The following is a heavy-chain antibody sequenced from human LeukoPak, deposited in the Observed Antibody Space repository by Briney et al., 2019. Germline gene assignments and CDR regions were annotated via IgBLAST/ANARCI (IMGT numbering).Heavy chain of an antibody. CDR3: ARDRTGDSGDSSGYYYDFDY. CDR2: ISSSGSTI. CDR1: GDSISSSSYY. Sequence: PSETLSLTCTVSGDSISSSSYYMSWIRQAPGKGLEWVSYISSSGSTIYYADSVKGRFTISRDNAKNSLYLQMNSLRAEDTAVYYCARDRTGDSGDSSGYYYDFDYWGQGTLVTVSS. J-gene: IGHJ4*02. V-gene: IGHV3-11*04. D-gene: IGHD3-22*01.